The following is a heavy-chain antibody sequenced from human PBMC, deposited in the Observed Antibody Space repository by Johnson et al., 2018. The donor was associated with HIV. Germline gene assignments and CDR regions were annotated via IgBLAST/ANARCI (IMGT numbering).Heavy chain of an antibody. J-gene: IGHJ3*02. D-gene: IGHD3-10*01. CDR2: IPYDGSNK. CDR1: RFTFSRYG. CDR3: AKDQYGSSGRYAFDI. V-gene: IGHV3-30*18. Sequence: VQLVESGGGVVQPGRSLRLSCAASRFTFSRYGMHWVRQAPGKGLEWVAVIPYDGSNKYYADSVKGLFTISRDNSKNTLYLQMNSRRAEDTAVYYCAKDQYGSSGRYAFDIWGQGTMVTVSS.